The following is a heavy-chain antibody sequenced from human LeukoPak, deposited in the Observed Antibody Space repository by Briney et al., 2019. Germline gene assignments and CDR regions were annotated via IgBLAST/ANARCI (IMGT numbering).Heavy chain of an antibody. Sequence: GGSLRLSCAASGFTFSTYSMNWVRQAPGKGLEWVSSISSSSSYIYYADSVKGRFTISRDNAKNSLYLQMNSLRAEDTAVYYCAREIVRTLDYWGQGTLVTVSS. CDR2: ISSSSSYI. CDR1: GFTFSTYS. J-gene: IGHJ4*02. CDR3: AREIVRTLDY. V-gene: IGHV3-21*01. D-gene: IGHD1-14*01.